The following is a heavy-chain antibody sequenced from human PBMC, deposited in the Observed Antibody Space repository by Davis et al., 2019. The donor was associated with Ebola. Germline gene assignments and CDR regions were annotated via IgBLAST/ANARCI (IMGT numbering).Heavy chain of an antibody. CDR2: ISAYNGNT. J-gene: IGHJ6*02. CDR1: GFTLTNYA. Sequence: ASVKVSCKASGFTLTNYAIHWVRQAPGQGLEWMGWISAYNGNTNYAQKLQGRVTMTTDTSTSTAYMELRSLRSDDTAVYYCARGGGIVLVPAAIGYYYYGMDVWGQGTTVTVSS. V-gene: IGHV1-18*01. CDR3: ARGGGIVLVPAAIGYYYYGMDV. D-gene: IGHD2-2*01.